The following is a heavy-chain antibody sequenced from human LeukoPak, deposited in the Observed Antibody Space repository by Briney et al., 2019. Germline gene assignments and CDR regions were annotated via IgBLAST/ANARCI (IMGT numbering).Heavy chain of an antibody. V-gene: IGHV3-30*04. CDR3: ARGGDYMDV. CDR2: ISYDGSNK. CDR1: NFIFSEYA. Sequence: PGESLRLSCAASNFIFSEYAMDWIRQAPGKGLEWVAVISYDGSNKYYADSVKGRFTISRDNSKNTLYLQMNSLRAEDTAVYYCARGGDYMDVWGKGTTVTVSS. J-gene: IGHJ6*03.